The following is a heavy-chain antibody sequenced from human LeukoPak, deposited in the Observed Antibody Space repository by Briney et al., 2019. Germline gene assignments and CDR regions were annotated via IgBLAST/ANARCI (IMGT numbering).Heavy chain of an antibody. Sequence: SETLSLTCTVSGGSISSYYWSWIRQPPGKGLEWIGYIYYSGSTNYNPSLKSRVTISVDTSKNQFSLKLSSVTAADTAVYYCARRLPYYYYYYMDVWGKGTTVTVSS. CDR3: ARRLPYYYYYYMDV. CDR2: IYYSGST. V-gene: IGHV4-59*01. D-gene: IGHD5-18*01. CDR1: GGSISSYY. J-gene: IGHJ6*03.